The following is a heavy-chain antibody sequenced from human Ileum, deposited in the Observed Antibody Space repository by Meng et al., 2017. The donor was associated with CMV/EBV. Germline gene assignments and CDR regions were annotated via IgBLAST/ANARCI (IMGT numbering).Heavy chain of an antibody. V-gene: IGHV6-1*01. J-gene: IGHJ4*02. D-gene: IGHD6-13*01. CDR2: TYYRSKWFN. CDR3: VRLTGNSWLDY. Sequence: QVQLQQSGPGLGKTSQTLLLTCSISGDSVSSTTVTWNWIRQSPSRGLEWLGRTYYRSKWFNDYALSVRGRITINPDISKNQLSLQLNSVTPEDTAVYYCVRLTGNSWLDYWGRGTLVTVSS. CDR1: GDSVSSTTVT.